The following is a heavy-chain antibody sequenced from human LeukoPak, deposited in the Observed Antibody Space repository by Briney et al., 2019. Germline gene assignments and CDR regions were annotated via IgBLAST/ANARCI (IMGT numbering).Heavy chain of an antibody. CDR3: AKGKGYYSDSSSYPEY. CDR2: ISGSGSST. D-gene: IGHD3-22*01. CDR1: GFTFSSYA. V-gene: IGHV3-23*01. J-gene: IGHJ4*02. Sequence: GRSLRLSCAASGFTFSSYAMSWVRQAPGKGLEWVSTISGSGSSTYYADSVKGRFTITRDNSKNTLYLQMNSLRAEDTALFYCAKGKGYYSDSSSYPEYWGQGTLVTVSS.